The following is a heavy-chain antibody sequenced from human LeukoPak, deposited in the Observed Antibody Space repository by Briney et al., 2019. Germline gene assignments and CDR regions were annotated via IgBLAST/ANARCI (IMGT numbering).Heavy chain of an antibody. CDR1: GFTLSDNY. J-gene: IGHJ4*02. V-gene: IGHV3-72*01. CDR3: TRLSGAALDH. D-gene: IGHD6-25*01. Sequence: PGGSLRLYCAASGFTLSDNYMDWLRQAPGKGLEWVGRTRNKAKSYTTEYAASVKGRFTTSRDDSKNAMYLQMNSLKAEDTAVYYCTRLSGAALDHWGQGTRVTVSS. CDR2: TRNKAKSYTT.